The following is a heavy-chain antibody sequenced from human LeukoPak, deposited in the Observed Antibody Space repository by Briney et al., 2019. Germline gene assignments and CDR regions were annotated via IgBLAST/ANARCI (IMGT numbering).Heavy chain of an antibody. V-gene: IGHV3-9*03. J-gene: IGHJ3*02. D-gene: IGHD6-13*01. Sequence: GGSLRLSCAASGFTFDDYAMHWVRQAPGKGLEWVSGISWNSGSIGYADSVKGRFTISRDNAKNSLYLQMNSLRADDMALYYCAKAAGTGLGAFDIWGQGTMVTVSS. CDR1: GFTFDDYA. CDR2: ISWNSGSI. CDR3: AKAAGTGLGAFDI.